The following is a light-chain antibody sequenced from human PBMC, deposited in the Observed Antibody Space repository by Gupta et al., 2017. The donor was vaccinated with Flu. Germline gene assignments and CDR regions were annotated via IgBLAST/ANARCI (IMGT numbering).Light chain of an antibody. CDR1: NIGSKN. CDR2: RDS. CDR3: QVWDSSSWV. V-gene: IGLV3-9*01. J-gene: IGLJ3*02. Sequence: ALGKTARITWGGNNIGSKNVHWYQQKPGQAPVLVIYRDSIRPSGIPERLSGSNSGNTATLTITRAQAGDEADYYCQVWDSSSWVFGGGTKLTVL.